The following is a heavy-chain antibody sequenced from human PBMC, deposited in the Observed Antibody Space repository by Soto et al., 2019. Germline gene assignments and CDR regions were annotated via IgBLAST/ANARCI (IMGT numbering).Heavy chain of an antibody. CDR1: GFTFSTSA. J-gene: IGHJ4*02. V-gene: IGHV3-23*01. CDR3: ARDVRRYFDY. CDR2: FSASGGST. Sequence: LRLSCAASGFTFSTSAMRWFRQAPGKGLEWVSSFSASGGSTYYADSVKGRFTISRDNSKNTLLLQMNSMGAEDAAVYYCARDVRRYFDYWGQGALVTVSS.